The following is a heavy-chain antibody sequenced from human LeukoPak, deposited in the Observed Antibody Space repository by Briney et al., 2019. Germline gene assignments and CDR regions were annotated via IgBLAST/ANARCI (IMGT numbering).Heavy chain of an antibody. V-gene: IGHV1-69*05. CDR3: ATSGSADYYYMDV. Sequence: ASVKVSCKASGGTFSSYAISWVRQAPGQGLEWMGGIIPIFGTANYAQKFQGRVTITTDESTSTAYMELSGLRSEDTAVYYCATSGSADYYYMDVWGKGTTVTVSS. J-gene: IGHJ6*03. CDR2: IIPIFGTA. CDR1: GGTFSSYA.